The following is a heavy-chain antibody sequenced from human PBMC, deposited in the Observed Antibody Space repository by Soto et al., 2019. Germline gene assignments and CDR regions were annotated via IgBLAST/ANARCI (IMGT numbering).Heavy chain of an antibody. Sequence: PAETLSLTCSVSGDSVSSDRYFWTWIRQPPGKGLEWIAYISYTGDTNYNPSLKSRVTISVDTSRNQFSLTLTSVTAADTAVYVGARLVVLAIVDRWGQG. CDR1: GDSVSSDRYF. J-gene: IGHJ4*02. V-gene: IGHV4-61*01. CDR3: ARLVVLAIVDR. D-gene: IGHD3-16*02. CDR2: ISYTGDT.